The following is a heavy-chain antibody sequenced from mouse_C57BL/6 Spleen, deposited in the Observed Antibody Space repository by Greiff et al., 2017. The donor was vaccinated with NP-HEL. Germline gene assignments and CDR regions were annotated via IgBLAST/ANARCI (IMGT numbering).Heavy chain of an antibody. CDR3: ARTARIKY. V-gene: IGHV3-2*02. CDR1: GYSITSGYG. J-gene: IGHJ2*01. Sequence: EVQLQESGPGLVKPSQSLSLTCTVTGYSITSGYGWNWIRQFPGNKLEWMGYISYSGSTNYNPSHKSRISITRDTSKNPFVLQWNSVTTEDTATYYCARTARIKYWGQGTTLIVSS. D-gene: IGHD1-2*01. CDR2: ISYSGST.